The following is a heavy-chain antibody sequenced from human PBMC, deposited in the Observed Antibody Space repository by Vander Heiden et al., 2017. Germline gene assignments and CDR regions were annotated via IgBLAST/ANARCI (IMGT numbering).Heavy chain of an antibody. CDR2: INHSGST. Sequence: QVQLQQWGAGLLKPSETLSLTCAVYGGSFSGYSWSWIRQPPGKGLEWIGEINHSGSTNYNPSLKSRVTISVDTSKNQFSLKLSSVTAADTAVYYCARPRYCSSTSCYGGLFDYWGQGTLVTVSS. D-gene: IGHD2-2*01. J-gene: IGHJ4*02. V-gene: IGHV4-34*01. CDR3: ARPRYCSSTSCYGGLFDY. CDR1: GGSFSGYS.